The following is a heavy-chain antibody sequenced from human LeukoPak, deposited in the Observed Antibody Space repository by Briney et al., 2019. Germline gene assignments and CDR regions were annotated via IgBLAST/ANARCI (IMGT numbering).Heavy chain of an antibody. Sequence: GGSLRLSCAASGFTFSSYAMSWVRQAPGKGLEWVSGISGSGGSTYYGDSVKGRFIISRDNSKNTLYLQMDSLRAEDTAVYYCAKSGVTVTTRYYGMDVWGQGTTVTVSS. CDR3: AKSGVTVTTRYYGMDV. CDR1: GFTFSSYA. J-gene: IGHJ6*02. V-gene: IGHV3-23*01. D-gene: IGHD4-17*01. CDR2: ISGSGGST.